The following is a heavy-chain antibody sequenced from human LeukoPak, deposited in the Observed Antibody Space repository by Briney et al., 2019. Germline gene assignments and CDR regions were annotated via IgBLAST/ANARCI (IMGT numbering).Heavy chain of an antibody. CDR2: ISSSSGYT. Sequence: SGGSLRLSCAASGFTFSDYYMSWIRQAPGKGLEWVSSISSSSGYTDYADSVKGRFTISRDNAKNSLYLQMNSLRDEDTAVYYCARHDYGGNSGDYWGQETLVTVSS. CDR3: ARHDYGGNSGDY. V-gene: IGHV3-11*06. CDR1: GFTFSDYY. D-gene: IGHD4-23*01. J-gene: IGHJ4*02.